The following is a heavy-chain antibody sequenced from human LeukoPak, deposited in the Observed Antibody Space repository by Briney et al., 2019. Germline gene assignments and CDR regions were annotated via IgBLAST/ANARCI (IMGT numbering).Heavy chain of an antibody. Sequence: GGSLRLSCAASGFTLSSYAMSWVRQAPGKGLEWVSAISGSGGSTYYADSVKGRFTISRDNSKNTLYLQMNSLRAEDTAVYYCAKPGYSSGWYVYFDYWGQGTLVTVSS. CDR2: ISGSGGST. V-gene: IGHV3-23*01. D-gene: IGHD6-19*01. J-gene: IGHJ4*02. CDR3: AKPGYSSGWYVYFDY. CDR1: GFTLSSYA.